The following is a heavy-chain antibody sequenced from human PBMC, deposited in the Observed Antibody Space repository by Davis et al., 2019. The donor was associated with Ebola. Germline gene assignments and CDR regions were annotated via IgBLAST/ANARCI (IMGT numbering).Heavy chain of an antibody. CDR1: GFTFSSYS. J-gene: IGHJ6*03. V-gene: IGHV3-21*01. CDR3: ARMFGAPLGYYYYYMDV. CDR2: ISSSSSYI. D-gene: IGHD3-10*02. Sequence: GESLKISCAASGFTFSSYSMNWVRRAPGKGLEWVSSISSSSSYIYYADSVKGRFTISRDNAKNSQYLQMNSLRAEDTAVYYCARMFGAPLGYYYYYMDVWGKGTTVTVSS.